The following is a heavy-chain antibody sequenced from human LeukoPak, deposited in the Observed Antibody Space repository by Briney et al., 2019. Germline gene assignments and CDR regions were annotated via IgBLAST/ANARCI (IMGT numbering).Heavy chain of an antibody. CDR2: ISSSSSYI. Sequence: PGGSLRLSCAASGFTFSSYSMNWVRQAPGKGLEWVSSISSSSSYIYYADSVKGRFTISRDNAKNSLYLQMNSLRAEDTAVYYCAREIKAFSGWDYWGQGTLVTVPS. CDR3: AREIKAFSGWDY. CDR1: GFTFSSYS. J-gene: IGHJ4*02. D-gene: IGHD6-19*01. V-gene: IGHV3-21*01.